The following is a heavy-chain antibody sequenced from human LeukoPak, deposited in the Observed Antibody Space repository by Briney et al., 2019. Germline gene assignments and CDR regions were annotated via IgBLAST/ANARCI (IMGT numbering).Heavy chain of an antibody. J-gene: IGHJ4*02. CDR1: AFIFSDYS. V-gene: IGHV3-48*04. D-gene: IGHD7-27*01. Sequence: GESLRLSSPASAFIFSDYSMNWVRQAPGRWLEWISNIRGSRSGLGNGMYYADSVRGRFTISRDDAKNSLYLQMSSLRAEDTAFYYCARDNNWGFDYWGQGALVTVSS. CDR2: IRGSRSGLGNGM. CDR3: ARDNNWGFDY.